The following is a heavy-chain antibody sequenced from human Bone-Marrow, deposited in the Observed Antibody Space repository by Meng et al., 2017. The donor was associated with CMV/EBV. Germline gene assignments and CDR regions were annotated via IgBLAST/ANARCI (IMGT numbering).Heavy chain of an antibody. CDR3: ARDRQWLVRASEINY. V-gene: IGHV1-46*01. Sequence: ASVKVSCKASGYTFTSYYMHWVRQAPGQGLEWMGIINPSGGSTSYAQKFQGRVTMTRDTSTSTVYMELSSLRSEDTAVYYCARDRQWLVRASEINYWGQGTLVTVPS. CDR2: INPSGGST. D-gene: IGHD6-19*01. CDR1: GYTFTSYY. J-gene: IGHJ4*02.